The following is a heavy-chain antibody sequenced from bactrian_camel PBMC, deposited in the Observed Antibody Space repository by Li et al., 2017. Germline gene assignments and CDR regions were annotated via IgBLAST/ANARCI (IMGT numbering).Heavy chain of an antibody. CDR3: ARGSSGEYNY. CDR2: VSEDGLGT. Sequence: VQLVESGGGLVRPGGSLRLSCIGSGFTFSCCDMSWVRQAPGKGLEWVSTVSEDGLGTYYADSVKGRFTISRDNAKNTVNLQLNGLKSEDTALYLCARGSSGEYNYWGQGTQVTVS. CDR1: GFTFSCCD. J-gene: IGHJ4*01. V-gene: IGHV3S40*01.